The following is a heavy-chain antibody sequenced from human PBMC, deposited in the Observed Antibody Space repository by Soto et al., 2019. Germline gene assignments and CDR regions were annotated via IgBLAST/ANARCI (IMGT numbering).Heavy chain of an antibody. CDR2: IYYSGST. Sequence: QVQLQESGPGLVKPSEPLSLTCTVSGGSISSYYWSWIRQPPGKGLEWIGYIYYSGSTNYNPSLKSRVTISVDTSKNQFSLKLSSVTAADTAVYYCARAYGVGAGDYWGQGTLVTVSS. CDR3: ARAYGVGAGDY. D-gene: IGHD4-17*01. CDR1: GGSISSYY. V-gene: IGHV4-59*01. J-gene: IGHJ4*02.